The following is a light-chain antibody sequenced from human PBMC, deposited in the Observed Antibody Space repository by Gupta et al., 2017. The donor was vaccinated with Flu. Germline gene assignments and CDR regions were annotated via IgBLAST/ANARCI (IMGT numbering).Light chain of an antibody. CDR1: SSDVGGYNY. CDR2: EVS. J-gene: IGLJ3*02. Sequence: HSAPTPPPSSAWSPAQSVTISCIGTSSDVGGYNYVSWYQQHPGKAPKLMIYEVSKRPSGVPDRFSGSKSGNTASLTVSGLQAEDEADYYCSSYAGSNNWVFGGGTKLTVL. V-gene: IGLV2-8*01. CDR3: SSYAGSNNWV.